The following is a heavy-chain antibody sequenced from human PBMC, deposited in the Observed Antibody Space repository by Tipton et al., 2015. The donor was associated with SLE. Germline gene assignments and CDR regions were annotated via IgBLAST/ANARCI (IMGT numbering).Heavy chain of an antibody. CDR3: ARVYCSSDTCYQIDC. J-gene: IGHJ4*02. Sequence: QLVQSGGGLVQPGGSLRLSCAASGFTFDDYGMSWVRQAPGKGLEWVSGINWNGGSTGYADSVKGRFSISRDNAKNSLYLQMNSRRAEDTALYYCARVYCSSDTCYQIDCWGQGTLVTVSS. CDR2: INWNGGST. D-gene: IGHD2-2*01. V-gene: IGHV3-20*04. CDR1: GFTFDDYG.